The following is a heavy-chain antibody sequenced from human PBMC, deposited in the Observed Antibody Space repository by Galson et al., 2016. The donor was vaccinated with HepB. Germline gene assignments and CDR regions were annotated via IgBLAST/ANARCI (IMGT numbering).Heavy chain of an antibody. CDR1: GFIFSSYG. J-gene: IGHJ4*02. D-gene: IGHD1-26*01. CDR3: AKSLFRGARDF. CDR2: IWFDGSNK. Sequence: SLILSCAASGFIFSSYGMHWVRQAPGKGLEWVAVIWFDGSNKYYADSVKGRFTISRDNARNILYLQMDGLRNEDTALYFCAKSLFRGARDFWGQGTLVTVSS. V-gene: IGHV3-33*06.